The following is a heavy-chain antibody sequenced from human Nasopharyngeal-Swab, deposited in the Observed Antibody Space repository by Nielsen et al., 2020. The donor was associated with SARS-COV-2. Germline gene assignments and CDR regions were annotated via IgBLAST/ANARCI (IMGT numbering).Heavy chain of an antibody. V-gene: IGHV1-2*06. CDR3: AREEMNSSAVAAFYYYYGMDV. CDR1: GYTFTGYY. Sequence: ASVKVSCKASGYTFTGYYMHWVRQAPGQGLEWMGRINPNSGGTNYAQKFQGRVTMTRDTSISTAYMELSRLRSDDTAVYYCAREEMNSSAVAAFYYYYGMDVWGQGTTVTVSS. J-gene: IGHJ6*02. D-gene: IGHD6-19*01. CDR2: INPNSGGT.